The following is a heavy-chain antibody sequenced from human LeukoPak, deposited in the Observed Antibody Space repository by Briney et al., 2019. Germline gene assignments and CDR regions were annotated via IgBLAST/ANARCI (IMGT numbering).Heavy chain of an antibody. CDR2: IYYSGST. CDR1: GGSFSGYY. V-gene: IGHV4-59*01. CDR3: ARHSSSWYYFNYYYYYYMDV. J-gene: IGHJ6*03. Sequence: PSETLSLTCAVYGGSFSGYYWSWIRQPPGKGLEWIGYIYYSGSTNYNPSLKSRVTISVDTSKNQFSLKLSSVTAADTAVYYCARHSSSWYYFNYYYYYYMDVWGKGTTVTVSS. D-gene: IGHD6-13*01.